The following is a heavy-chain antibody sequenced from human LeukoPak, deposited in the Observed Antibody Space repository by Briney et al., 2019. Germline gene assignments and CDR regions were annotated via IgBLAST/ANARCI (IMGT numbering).Heavy chain of an antibody. J-gene: IGHJ3*02. CDR2: ISGSAVIT. Sequence: GGTLRLSCAASGLTFINFGMTWVRQAPGKGLEWVSAISGSAVITFYADSAKGRFTISRDNSKNPLYLQMNSLRAEDTALYYCAKSRLSGINDAFDIWGQGTMVTVSS. D-gene: IGHD3-3*01. CDR3: AKSRLSGINDAFDI. V-gene: IGHV3-23*01. CDR1: GLTFINFG.